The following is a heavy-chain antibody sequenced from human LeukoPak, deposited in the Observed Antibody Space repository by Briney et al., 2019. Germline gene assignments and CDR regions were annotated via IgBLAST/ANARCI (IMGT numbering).Heavy chain of an antibody. Sequence: PSETLSLTCTVSGGSISSGGYYWSWIRQPPGKGLEWIGEINHSGSTNYNPSLKSRVTISVDTSKNQFSLKLSSVTAADTAVYYCARLTRNRRFLEWLSRDYYFDYWGQGTLVTVSS. CDR2: INHSGST. J-gene: IGHJ4*02. CDR1: GGSISSGGYY. CDR3: ARLTRNRRFLEWLSRDYYFDY. V-gene: IGHV4-39*07. D-gene: IGHD3-3*01.